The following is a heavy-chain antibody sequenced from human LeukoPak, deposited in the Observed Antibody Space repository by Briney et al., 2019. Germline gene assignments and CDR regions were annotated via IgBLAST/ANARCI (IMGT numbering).Heavy chain of an antibody. CDR1: GYTFTSYG. CDR3: ARDRGTTVTTVWFDP. Sequence: ASVKVSCKASGYTFTSYGISWVRQAPGQGLEWMGWISAYNGNTNYAQKLQGRVTMTTDTSTSTAYMELRSLRSDDTAVYYCARDRGTTVTTVWFDPWGQGTLVPVSS. J-gene: IGHJ5*02. D-gene: IGHD4-17*01. V-gene: IGHV1-18*01. CDR2: ISAYNGNT.